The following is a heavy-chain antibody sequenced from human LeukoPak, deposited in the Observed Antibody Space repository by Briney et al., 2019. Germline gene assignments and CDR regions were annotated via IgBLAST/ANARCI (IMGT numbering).Heavy chain of an antibody. V-gene: IGHV4-61*01. D-gene: IGHD6-19*01. J-gene: IGHJ4*02. CDR2: IYYSGST. CDR3: ARGRGGWYYFDY. Sequence: PSETLSLTCTVSGGSISSSSYYWSWIRQPPGKGLEWIGYIYYSGSTNYNPSLKSRVTIPVDTSKNQFSLKLSSVTAADTAVYYCARGRGGWYYFDYWGQGTLVTVSS. CDR1: GGSISSSSYY.